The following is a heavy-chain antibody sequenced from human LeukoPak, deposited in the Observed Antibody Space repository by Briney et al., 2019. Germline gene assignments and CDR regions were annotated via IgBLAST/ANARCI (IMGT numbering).Heavy chain of an antibody. CDR1: GFTFSSYV. D-gene: IGHD1-7*01. V-gene: IGHV3-23*01. CDR2: ISGSGYST. Sequence: GGSLRLSCAASGFTFSSYVMSWVRQAPGKGLEWVSGISGSGYSTFYADSVKGRFTISRDNSKNTLYLQMNSLRVEDTAVYYCAKGLTGTKYYFDHWGQGTQVTVSS. CDR3: AKGLTGTKYYFDH. J-gene: IGHJ4*02.